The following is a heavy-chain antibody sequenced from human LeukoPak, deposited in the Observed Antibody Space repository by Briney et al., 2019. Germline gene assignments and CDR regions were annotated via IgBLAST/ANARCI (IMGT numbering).Heavy chain of an antibody. CDR3: AVDYCSSTSCRRGVY. CDR2: IKQDGSEK. Sequence: GGSLRLSCAASGFTFSSYWMSWVRQAPGKGLEWVANIKQDGSEKYYVDSVKGRFTISRDNAKNSLYLQMNSLRAEDTAVYYCAVDYCSSTSCRRGVYWGQGTLVTVSS. J-gene: IGHJ4*02. V-gene: IGHV3-7*01. CDR1: GFTFSSYW. D-gene: IGHD2-2*01.